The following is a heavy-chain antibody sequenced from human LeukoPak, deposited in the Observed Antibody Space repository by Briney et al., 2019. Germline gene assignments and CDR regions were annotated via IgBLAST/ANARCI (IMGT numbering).Heavy chain of an antibody. V-gene: IGHV1-46*01. CDR2: INPSGGSP. J-gene: IGHJ1*01. CDR1: GYTFTSYY. Sequence: ASVKVSCKASGYTFTSYYMHWVRQAPGQGLEWMGIINPSGGSPSYAQKFQGRVTMTRDTSTSTLYMELSSLRSEDTAVYYCAREVDCGGDCYMPVRHFQYWGQGTLVTVSS. D-gene: IGHD2-21*02. CDR3: AREVDCGGDCYMPVRHFQY.